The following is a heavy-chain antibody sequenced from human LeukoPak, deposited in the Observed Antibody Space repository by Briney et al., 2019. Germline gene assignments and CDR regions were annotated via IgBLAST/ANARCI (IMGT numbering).Heavy chain of an antibody. Sequence: ASVKVSCKASRYTFTSYAMHWVRQAPGQRLEWMGWINAGNGNTKYSQEFQGRVTITRDTSASTAYMELSSLRSEDMAVYYCAREYGVAAAFGAFDIWGQGTMVTVSS. J-gene: IGHJ3*02. D-gene: IGHD6-13*01. CDR2: INAGNGNT. V-gene: IGHV1-3*03. CDR1: RYTFTSYA. CDR3: AREYGVAAAFGAFDI.